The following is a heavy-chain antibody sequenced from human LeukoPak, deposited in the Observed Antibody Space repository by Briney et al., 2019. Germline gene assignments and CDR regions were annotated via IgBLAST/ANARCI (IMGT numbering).Heavy chain of an antibody. CDR3: ARGGGYYDSSGYYW. V-gene: IGHV1-2*02. J-gene: IGHJ4*02. Sequence: GASVKVSCKASGYTFTGYYMHWVRQAPGQELEWMGWINPNSGGTNYAQKFQGRVTMTRDTSISTAYMELSRLRSDDTAVYYCARGGGYYDSSGYYWWGQGTLVTVSS. CDR1: GYTFTGYY. CDR2: INPNSGGT. D-gene: IGHD3-22*01.